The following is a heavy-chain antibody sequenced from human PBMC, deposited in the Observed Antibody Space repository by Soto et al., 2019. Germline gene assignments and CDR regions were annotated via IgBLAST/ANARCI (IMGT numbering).Heavy chain of an antibody. V-gene: IGHV3-30*18. D-gene: IGHD5-18*01. J-gene: IGHJ6*02. CDR1: GFTFSSYG. Sequence: PGGSLRLSCAASGFTFSSYGMHWVRQAPGKGLEWVAVISYDGSNKYYADSVKGRFTISRDNSKNTLYLQMNSLRAEDTAVYYCAKSNVQLWPYLSYXYYGMDVWGQGTTVTVSS. CDR3: AKSNVQLWPYLSYXYYGMDV. CDR2: ISYDGSNK.